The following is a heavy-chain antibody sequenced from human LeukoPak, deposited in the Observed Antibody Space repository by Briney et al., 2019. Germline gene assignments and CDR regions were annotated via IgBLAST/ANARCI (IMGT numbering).Heavy chain of an antibody. CDR2: ISSNGGST. CDR1: GFTFSTYA. J-gene: IGHJ3*02. D-gene: IGHD5-18*01. V-gene: IGHV3-64D*09. Sequence: GGSLRLSCSASGFTFSTYAMHWVRQAPGKGLEYVSAISSNGGSTYYADSVKGRFTIPRDNSKSTLYLQMSSLRAEDTAVYYCVVSYLYAFDIWAKGQWSPSLQ. CDR3: VVSYLYAFDI.